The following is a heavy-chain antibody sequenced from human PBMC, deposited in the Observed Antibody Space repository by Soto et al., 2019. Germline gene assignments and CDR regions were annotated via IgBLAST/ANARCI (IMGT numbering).Heavy chain of an antibody. CDR2: IIPVFRAP. CDR1: GGTFNTYA. D-gene: IGHD3-3*02. J-gene: IGHJ6*02. CDR3: ARDKGRPQLGGNYYYIAVV. Sequence: QVHLVQSGAEVKKPGSSVKVSCKVSGGTFNTYAISWVRQAPGQGLEWMGGIIPVFRAPDYAQKFQGRVTITADESARTVYTELTGLRSEDTAVYYCARDKGRPQLGGNYYYIAVVWGQGASVTVSS. V-gene: IGHV1-69*12.